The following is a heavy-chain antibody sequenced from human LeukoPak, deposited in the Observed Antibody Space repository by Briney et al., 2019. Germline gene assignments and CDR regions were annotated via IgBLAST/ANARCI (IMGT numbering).Heavy chain of an antibody. J-gene: IGHJ4*02. V-gene: IGHV3-30*04. Sequence: GGSLRLSCVASGFAFSTSTMHWFRQSPGEGLEWVAVISFDGSNTYHADSVRGRFTISRDNCKSTLYLQMSSLKVEDTAVYYCARDPFDSSDYPGAYWGQGILVTVSS. CDR1: GFAFSTST. CDR3: ARDPFDSSDYPGAY. D-gene: IGHD3-22*01. CDR2: ISFDGSNT.